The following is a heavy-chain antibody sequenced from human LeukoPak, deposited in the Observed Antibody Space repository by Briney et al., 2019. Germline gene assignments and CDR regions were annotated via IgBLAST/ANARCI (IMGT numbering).Heavy chain of an antibody. D-gene: IGHD3-16*01. Sequence: SGGSLRLSCAASGFTFSSYGMHWVRQAPGKGLEWVAFIRYDGSNKYYADSVKGRFTISRDNSKNTLYLQMNSLRAEDTAVYYCAKDGVGLYYYYMDVWGKGTTVTISS. J-gene: IGHJ6*03. CDR1: GFTFSSYG. CDR3: AKDGVGLYYYYMDV. V-gene: IGHV3-30*02. CDR2: IRYDGSNK.